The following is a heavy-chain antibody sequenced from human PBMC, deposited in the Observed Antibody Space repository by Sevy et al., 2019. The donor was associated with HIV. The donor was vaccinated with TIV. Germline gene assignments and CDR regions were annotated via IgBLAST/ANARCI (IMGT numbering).Heavy chain of an antibody. Sequence: GGSLRLSCTVSGVNVSSNFISWVRQAPGKGLEWVSVIWLTGATYYADSVKGRFTISRDNSKNTVYLDMSSLRADDTAVYFCARGKHVSDYYGSFDYWGQGTLVTVSS. V-gene: IGHV3-53*01. J-gene: IGHJ4*02. D-gene: IGHD3-3*01. CDR3: ARGKHVSDYYGSFDY. CDR1: GVNVSSNF. CDR2: IWLTGAT.